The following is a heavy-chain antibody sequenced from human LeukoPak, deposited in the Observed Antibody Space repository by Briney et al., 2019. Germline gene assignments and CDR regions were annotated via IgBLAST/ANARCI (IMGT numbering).Heavy chain of an antibody. CDR3: ARDVPHNWFDT. V-gene: IGHV3-74*01. J-gene: IGHJ5*02. CDR2: INSDGGGA. CDR1: GITFGNNW. Sequence: GGSLRLSCAASGITFGNNWMHWVRHGPGKGLVWLSRINSDGGGAIYADSVKGRFTVSRDNAKNTLYLQMNSLRAEDTAVYYCARDVPHNWFDTWGQGTLVTVSS.